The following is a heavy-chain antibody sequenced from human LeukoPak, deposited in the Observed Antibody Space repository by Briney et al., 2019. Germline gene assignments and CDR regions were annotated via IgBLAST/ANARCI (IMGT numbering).Heavy chain of an antibody. CDR3: ARVSRDAFDI. CDR2: VFYTGST. CDR1: GGSISSNTYY. J-gene: IGHJ3*02. Sequence: SETLSLTCIVSGGSISSNTYYWGWIRQPPGKGLDWIGSVFYTGSTYYNPSLKRRVTISVDTSKNQLSLNLSSATAADTAVYYCARVSRDAFDIWGQGTIVTVSS. V-gene: IGHV4-39*01.